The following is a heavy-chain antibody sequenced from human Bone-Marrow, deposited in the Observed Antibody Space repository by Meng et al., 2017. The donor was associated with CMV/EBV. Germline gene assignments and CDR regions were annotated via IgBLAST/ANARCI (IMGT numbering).Heavy chain of an antibody. J-gene: IGHJ4*02. CDR1: GYTFTGYY. V-gene: IGHV1-18*04. CDR3: AREAAAAC. D-gene: IGHD6-13*01. Sequence: ASVKVSCKASGYTFTGYYIHWVRQAPRQGLEWMGWISAYNGNTNYAQKLQGRVTMTTDTSTSTAYMELRSLRSDDTAVYYCAREAAAACWGQGTLVTVSS. CDR2: ISAYNGNT.